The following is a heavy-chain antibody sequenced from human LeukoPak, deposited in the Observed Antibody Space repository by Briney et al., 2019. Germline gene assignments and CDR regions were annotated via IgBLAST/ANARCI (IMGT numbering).Heavy chain of an antibody. Sequence: PGGSLRLSCAASGFTFSSYWMSWVRQAPGKGLEWVSGINWNGGRTAYADSVKGRFTISRDNAKNSLYLQMNSLRAEDTALYYCARDSLFWSGYSNWFEPWGQGTLVTVSS. CDR1: GFTFSSYW. J-gene: IGHJ5*02. CDR3: ARDSLFWSGYSNWFEP. V-gene: IGHV3-20*04. D-gene: IGHD3-3*01. CDR2: INWNGGRT.